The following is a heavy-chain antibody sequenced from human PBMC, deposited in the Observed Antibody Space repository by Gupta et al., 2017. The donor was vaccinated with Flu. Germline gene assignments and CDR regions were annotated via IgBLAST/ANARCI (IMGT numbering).Heavy chain of an antibody. J-gene: IGHJ4*02. V-gene: IGHV3-33*01. D-gene: IGHD5-24*01. CDR2: IWYDGSNK. Sequence: QVQLVESGGGVVQPGRSLRLSCAASGFTFSSYGMHWVRQAPGKGLEWVAVIWYDGSNKYYADSVKGRFTISRDNSKNTLYLQMNSLRAEDTAVYYCARDRSSRDGYNWYDYWGQGTLVTVSS. CDR3: ARDRSSRDGYNWYDY. CDR1: GFTFSSYG.